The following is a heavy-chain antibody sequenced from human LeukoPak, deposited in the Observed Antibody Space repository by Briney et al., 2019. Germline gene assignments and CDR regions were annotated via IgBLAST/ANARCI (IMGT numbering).Heavy chain of an antibody. J-gene: IGHJ5*02. V-gene: IGHV1-18*01. CDR2: MSVYNGET. Sequence: ASVKVSCKASGYIFTSYGISWVRQAPGQGLEWVGWMSVYNGETNYAQHLQDRVTMTTDTSTSTAFMELRTLRSDDTAVYYCAREGFHLALDLWGQGTLVTVSS. CDR3: AREGFHLALDL. CDR1: GYIFTSYG.